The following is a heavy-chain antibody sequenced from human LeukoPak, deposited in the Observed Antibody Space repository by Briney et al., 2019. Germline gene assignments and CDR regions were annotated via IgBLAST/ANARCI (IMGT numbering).Heavy chain of an antibody. CDR2: ISSSSSTI. D-gene: IGHD3-22*01. CDR1: GFTFSSYS. CDR3: ARDLAPDYYDNH. Sequence: GGSLRLSCAASGFTFSSYSMNWVRQAPGKGLEWVSYISSSSSTIYYADSVKGRFTISRDNAKNLLYLQMNSLRAEDTAVYYCARDLAPDYYDNHWGQGTLVTVSS. V-gene: IGHV3-48*01. J-gene: IGHJ5*02.